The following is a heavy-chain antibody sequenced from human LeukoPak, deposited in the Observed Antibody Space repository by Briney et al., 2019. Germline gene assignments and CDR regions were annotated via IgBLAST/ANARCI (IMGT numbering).Heavy chain of an antibody. CDR1: GFTFSSYA. V-gene: IGHV3-23*01. CDR2: ISGSGGST. CDR3: AKNKYYYGSGSPGDY. J-gene: IGHJ4*02. D-gene: IGHD3-10*01. Sequence: GGSLRLSCAASGFTFSSYAMSWVRQAPGKGPEWVSAISGSGGSTYYADSVKGRFTISRDNSKNTLYLQMNSLRAEDTAVYYCAKNKYYYGSGSPGDYWGQGTLVTVSS.